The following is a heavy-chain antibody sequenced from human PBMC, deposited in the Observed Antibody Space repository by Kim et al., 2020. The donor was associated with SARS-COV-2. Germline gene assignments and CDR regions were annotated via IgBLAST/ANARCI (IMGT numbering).Heavy chain of an antibody. CDR3: AGRDGYNSFDY. Sequence: SETLSLTCTVSGGSISSYYWSWIRQPPGKGLEWIGYIYYSGSTNYNPSLKSRVTISVDTSKNQFSLKLSSVTAADTAVYYCAGRDGYNSFDYWGQGTLVTVSS. CDR2: IYYSGST. CDR1: GGSISSYY. V-gene: IGHV4-59*01. D-gene: IGHD5-12*01. J-gene: IGHJ4*02.